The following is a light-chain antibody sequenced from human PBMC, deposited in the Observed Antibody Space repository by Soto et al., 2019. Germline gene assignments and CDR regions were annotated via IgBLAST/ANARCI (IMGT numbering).Light chain of an antibody. CDR1: QSISNNY. CDR2: GAS. J-gene: IGKJ2*01. Sequence: EIVLVQSPGTLSLSPGERATLSCRASQSISNNYLAWYQQKPGQAPRLLIYGASSRATGVPDRFSGSGTGTDISFTITRRELEAVALDYCQYQEFSSFMYTFGQGTKVGVK. CDR3: QYQEFSSFMYT. V-gene: IGKV3-20*01.